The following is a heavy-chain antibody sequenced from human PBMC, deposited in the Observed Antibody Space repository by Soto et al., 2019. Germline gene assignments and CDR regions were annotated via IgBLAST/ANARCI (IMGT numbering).Heavy chain of an antibody. CDR2: IWYDGSNK. J-gene: IGHJ3*02. CDR3: ARDNWAFDI. CDR1: GFTFSSYG. V-gene: IGHV3-33*01. Sequence: QVQLVESGGGVVQPGRSLRLSCAASGFTFSSYGMHWVRQAPGKGLEWVAVIWYDGSNKYYADSVKGRFTISRDNSKNTLYLRMNSLRAEDTAVYYCARDNWAFDIWGQGTMVTVSS.